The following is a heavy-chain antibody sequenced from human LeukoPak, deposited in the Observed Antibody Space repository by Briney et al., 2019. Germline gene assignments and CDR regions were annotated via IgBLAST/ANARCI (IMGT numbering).Heavy chain of an antibody. D-gene: IGHD2-2*01. J-gene: IGHJ6*02. Sequence: GWSLRLSCAASGFTFSTYARSWVGQAPGKVLQWVSAITDSGGNSYYADSVKGRFTIYRDNSKNTLFLQMNRLRVEDTAVYYCAKGRRGDYASYGMEVWGHGITVTVSS. CDR1: GFTFSTYA. V-gene: IGHV3-23*01. CDR3: AKGRRGDYASYGMEV. CDR2: ITDSGGNS.